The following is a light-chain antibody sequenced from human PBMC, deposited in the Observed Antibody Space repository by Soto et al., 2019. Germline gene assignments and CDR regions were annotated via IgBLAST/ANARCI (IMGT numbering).Light chain of an antibody. J-gene: IGKJ5*01. CDR3: QQRKHWPPIT. V-gene: IGKV3-11*01. CDR1: QSVDKF. CDR2: DSS. Sequence: LTQAPATLSLSPGETATLSCRASQSVDKFLAWYQQRPDQPPRLLLFDSSNRATGVPARFSGSGSGTVFTLTIGSLEPEDSAVYYCQQRKHWPPITFGQGTRLEIK.